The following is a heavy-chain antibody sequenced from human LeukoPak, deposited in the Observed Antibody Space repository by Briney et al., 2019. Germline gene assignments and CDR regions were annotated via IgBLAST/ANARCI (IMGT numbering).Heavy chain of an antibody. Sequence: GGSLRLSCAASGFTFSSYAMSWVRQAPGKGLEWVSAISGSGGSTYYADSVKGRFTISRDNSKNTLYLQMNSLRAEDTAVYYCAKDRGSSSALWGEGLDYWGQGTLVTVSS. V-gene: IGHV3-23*01. CDR1: GFTFSSYA. D-gene: IGHD6-6*01. CDR3: AKDRGSSSALWGEGLDY. J-gene: IGHJ4*02. CDR2: ISGSGGST.